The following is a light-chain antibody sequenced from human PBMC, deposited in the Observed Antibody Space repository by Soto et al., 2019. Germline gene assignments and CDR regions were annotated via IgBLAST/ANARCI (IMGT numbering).Light chain of an antibody. Sequence: DIRMTQSPSTLSASVGDRVTITCRASQSISSWLAWYQQKPGKAPKLLIYDASSLESGVPSRFSGSGSGTEFTLTISSLQPDDFATYYCQQYNSYSGWTFGQGTKVEIK. CDR3: QQYNSYSGWT. CDR2: DAS. CDR1: QSISSW. J-gene: IGKJ1*01. V-gene: IGKV1-5*01.